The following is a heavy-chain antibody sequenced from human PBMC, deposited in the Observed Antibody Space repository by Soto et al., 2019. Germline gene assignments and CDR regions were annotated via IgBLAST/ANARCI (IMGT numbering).Heavy chain of an antibody. J-gene: IGHJ5*02. CDR1: GGTFSSYA. V-gene: IGHV1-69*12. CDR2: IIPIFGTA. CDR3: ANLGVGAPTTWFDP. Sequence: QVQLVQSGAEVKKPGSSVKVSCKASGGTFSSYAISWVRQAPGQGLEWVGGIIPIFGTANYEQKFQGRVTLTADESTSTAYMELRSLRSEDTAVYYCANLGVGAPTTWFDPWGQGTLVTVSS. D-gene: IGHD1-1*01.